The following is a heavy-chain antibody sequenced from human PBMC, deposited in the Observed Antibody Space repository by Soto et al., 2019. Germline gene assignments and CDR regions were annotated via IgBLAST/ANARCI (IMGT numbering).Heavy chain of an antibody. CDR3: ARGALRYFDWLYHFDY. CDR2: INPSGGST. CDR1: GYTFTSYY. J-gene: IGHJ4*02. Sequence: ASVKVSCKASGYTFTSYYMHWVRQAPGQGLEWMGIINPSGGSTSYAQKFQGRVTMTRDTSTSTVYMELRSLRSDDTDVFYCARGALRYFDWLYHFDYWGQGTLVTVSS. D-gene: IGHD3-9*01. V-gene: IGHV1-46*01.